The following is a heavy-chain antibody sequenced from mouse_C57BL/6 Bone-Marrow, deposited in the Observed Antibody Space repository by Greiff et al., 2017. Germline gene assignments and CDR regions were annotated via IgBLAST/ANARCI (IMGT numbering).Heavy chain of an antibody. Sequence: QVQLQQPGAELVKPGASVKMSCKASGYTFTSYWITWVKQRPGQGLEWIGDIYPGSGSTNYNEKFKSKATLTVDTSSSTAYMQLSSLTSEDSAVYYCASRGITTVVATNAMDYWGQGTSVTVSS. J-gene: IGHJ4*01. CDR2: IYPGSGST. V-gene: IGHV1-55*01. CDR1: GYTFTSYW. CDR3: ASRGITTVVATNAMDY. D-gene: IGHD1-1*01.